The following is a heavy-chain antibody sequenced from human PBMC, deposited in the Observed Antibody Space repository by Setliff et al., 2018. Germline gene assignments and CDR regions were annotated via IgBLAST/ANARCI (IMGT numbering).Heavy chain of an antibody. CDR2: INPNSGGT. J-gene: IGHJ4*02. CDR3: ARINFYVSSGYYYAPDF. V-gene: IGHV1-2*02. CDR1: GYTFTGYY. D-gene: IGHD3-22*01. Sequence: ASVKVSCKASGYTFTGYYMHWVRQAPGQGLEWMGWINPNSGGTNYAQKFQGRVTITWVTSISTAYMELKNLRSDDTAVYYCARINFYVSSGYYYAPDFWGQGSPVTVSS.